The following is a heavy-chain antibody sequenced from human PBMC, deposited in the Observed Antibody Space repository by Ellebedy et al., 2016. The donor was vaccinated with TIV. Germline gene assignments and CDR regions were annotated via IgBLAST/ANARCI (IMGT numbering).Heavy chain of an antibody. CDR2: ISYDGSNK. Sequence: GGSLRLXXAVSGFSFRTYAMHWVRQAPGKGLEWVAVISYDGSNKYYADSVKGRFTISRDNSKSTMYLQMNSLRVEDTAVYYCASPSYCSGDTCTSLFDYWGQGTLVTVSS. CDR3: ASPSYCSGDTCTSLFDY. V-gene: IGHV3-30-3*01. D-gene: IGHD2-15*01. CDR1: GFSFRTYA. J-gene: IGHJ4*02.